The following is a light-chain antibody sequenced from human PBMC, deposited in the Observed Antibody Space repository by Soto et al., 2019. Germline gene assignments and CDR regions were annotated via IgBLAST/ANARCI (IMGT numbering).Light chain of an antibody. Sequence: QSALTQPASVSGSPGQSITISCSGTSSDVGGYNYVSWYQQHPGKAPKVMIYDVSNRPSGVSNRFSGSKSGNTASLTISGLQAQDEADYNCSSYTSSSTPYVFGSGTKLTVL. CDR3: SSYTSSSTPYV. CDR1: SSDVGGYNY. CDR2: DVS. J-gene: IGLJ1*01. V-gene: IGLV2-14*01.